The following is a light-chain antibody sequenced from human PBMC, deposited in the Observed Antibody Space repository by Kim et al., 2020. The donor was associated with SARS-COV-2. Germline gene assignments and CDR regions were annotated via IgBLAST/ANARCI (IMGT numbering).Light chain of an antibody. CDR2: WAS. Sequence: DIVMTQSPDSLAVSLGERATINCKSSQSVLSTSNNKNYLAWYQQKPGQPPKLLIYWASTRESGVPDRFSGSGSGTDFTLTISSLQAADVAVYYCQQYYSTPITFGQGTRLEIK. V-gene: IGKV4-1*01. CDR3: QQYYSTPIT. CDR1: QSVLSTSNNKNY. J-gene: IGKJ5*01.